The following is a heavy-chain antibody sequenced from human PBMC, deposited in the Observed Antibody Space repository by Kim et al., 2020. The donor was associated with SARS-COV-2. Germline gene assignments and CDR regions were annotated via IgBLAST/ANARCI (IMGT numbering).Heavy chain of an antibody. Sequence: SETLSLTCSVSGGSIGTTNSYWAWIRQVPGEGLEWIGSIHDSGSTYYNPSLRSRVLISADTSRNDFSLRLGAVTAADTGLYFCANMTMVRGAVNKLGAFRTWGQGTWVTVSS. J-gene: IGHJ3*02. CDR3: ANMTMVRGAVNKLGAFRT. V-gene: IGHV4-39*02. D-gene: IGHD3-10*01. CDR1: GGSIGTTNSY. CDR2: IHDSGST.